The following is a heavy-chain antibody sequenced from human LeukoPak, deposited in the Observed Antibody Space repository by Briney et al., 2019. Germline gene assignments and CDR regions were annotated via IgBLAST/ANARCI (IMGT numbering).Heavy chain of an antibody. CDR3: AKDWRYSGSFDAFDI. Sequence: QSGGSLRLSCAASGFTFSSYAMHWVRQAPGKGLEWVAVIWYDGSNKYYADSVKGRFIISRDNSKNTLYLQMNSLRAEDTAVYYCAKDWRYSGSFDAFDIWGQGTMVTVSS. V-gene: IGHV3-30*04. CDR2: IWYDGSNK. D-gene: IGHD1-26*01. J-gene: IGHJ3*02. CDR1: GFTFSSYA.